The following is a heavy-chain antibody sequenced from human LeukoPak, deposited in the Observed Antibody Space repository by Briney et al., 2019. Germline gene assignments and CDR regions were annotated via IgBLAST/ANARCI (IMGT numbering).Heavy chain of an antibody. CDR1: GDSISSYY. Sequence: SETLSLTCTVSGDSISSYYWSWIRQPPGRGLEWIGYIYSSGSIKYNPYLKSRVTISVNTSKNHFSLKLTSVTTADTAMYYCASSRTGSGSYGATFYSWGQGVLVTVSS. CDR3: ASSRTGSGSYGATFYS. D-gene: IGHD1-26*01. V-gene: IGHV4-59*01. J-gene: IGHJ5*02. CDR2: IYSSGSI.